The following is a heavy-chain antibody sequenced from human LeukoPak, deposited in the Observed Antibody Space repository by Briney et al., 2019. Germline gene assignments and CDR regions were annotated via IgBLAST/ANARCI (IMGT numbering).Heavy chain of an antibody. Sequence: SETLSLTCAVSGGSISSSSSYWGWIRQPPGKGLEWIGSIYYSGSNFDNPALKSRVTISVDTSKNQFSLKLSSVTAADTAVYYCARHRSGWLQSSFDYWGQGTLVTVSS. D-gene: IGHD5-24*01. CDR2: IYYSGSN. V-gene: IGHV4-39*01. CDR1: GGSISSSSSY. J-gene: IGHJ4*02. CDR3: ARHRSGWLQSSFDY.